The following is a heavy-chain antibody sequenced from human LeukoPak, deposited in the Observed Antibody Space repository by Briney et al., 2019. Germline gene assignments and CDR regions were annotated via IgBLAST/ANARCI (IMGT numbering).Heavy chain of an antibody. J-gene: IGHJ4*02. V-gene: IGHV4-39*01. Sequence: SETLSLTCTVSGGSISSSSYYWGWIRQPPGKGLEWIGSIYYSGSTYYNPSLKSRVTISVDTSKNQFSLKLSSVTAADTAVYYCARLKSVLLWFGELLSYNFDYWGQGTLVTVSS. CDR3: ARLKSVLLWFGELLSYNFDY. CDR2: IYYSGST. CDR1: GGSISSSSYY. D-gene: IGHD3-10*01.